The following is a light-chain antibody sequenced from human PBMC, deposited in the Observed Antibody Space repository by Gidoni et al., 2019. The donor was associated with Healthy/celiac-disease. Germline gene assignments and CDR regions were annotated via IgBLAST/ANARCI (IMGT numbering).Light chain of an antibody. CDR2: GNS. V-gene: IGLV1-40*01. Sequence: QSVLTQPPSVSGAPGQRVTISCTGSSSNIGAGYDVHWYQQLPGTAPKLLIYGNSNRPSGVPDRFSGSTSGTSASLAITGLQAEDVADYYCQSYDSSLSGSVFGGGTKLTVL. CDR1: SSNIGAGYD. J-gene: IGLJ2*01. CDR3: QSYDSSLSGSV.